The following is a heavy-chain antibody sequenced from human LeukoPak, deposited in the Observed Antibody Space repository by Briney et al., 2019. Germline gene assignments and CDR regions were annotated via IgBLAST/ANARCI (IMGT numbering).Heavy chain of an antibody. CDR1: GFTFSSYE. V-gene: IGHV3-21*05. CDR3: ARDCGSGCLGAYMDV. J-gene: IGHJ6*03. D-gene: IGHD3-10*01. CDR2: ISSSSSYI. Sequence: GGSLRLSCAASGFTFSSYEMNWVRQAPGKGLEWVSYISSSSSYIYYADSVKGRFTISRGNAKNSLYLHMNSLRAEDTAVYYCARDCGSGCLGAYMDVWGKGTTVTVSS.